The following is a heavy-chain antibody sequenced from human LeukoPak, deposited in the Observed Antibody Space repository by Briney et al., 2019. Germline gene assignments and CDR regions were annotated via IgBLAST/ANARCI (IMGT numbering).Heavy chain of an antibody. CDR3: ARDYDTSGSYFDFFDY. J-gene: IGHJ4*02. Sequence: ASVKVSCKASGYTFTSYAMHWVRQAPGQRLEWMGWINAGNGNTKYSQKFQGRVTIPRNTSASTAYMELSSLRSEDTAVYYCARDYDTSGSYFDFFDYWGQGTLVTVSS. CDR2: INAGNGNT. V-gene: IGHV1-3*01. D-gene: IGHD3-22*01. CDR1: GYTFTSYA.